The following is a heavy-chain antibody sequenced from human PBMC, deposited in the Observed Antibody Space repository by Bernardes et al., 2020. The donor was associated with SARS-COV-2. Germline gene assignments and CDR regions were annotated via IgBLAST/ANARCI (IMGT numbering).Heavy chain of an antibody. CDR1: GFTLSSYW. CDR2: INTDGSTT. V-gene: IGHV3-74*01. CDR3: ARGASSGYRIDY. Sequence: GGSLRLSCAASGFTLSSYWMHWVRQVPGKGLIWVSRINTDGSTTNYADPVKGRFTISRDNAKNTLWLQMNSLGADDTAVYYCARGASSGYRIDYWGPGTLVTVSS. J-gene: IGHJ4*02. D-gene: IGHD3-22*01.